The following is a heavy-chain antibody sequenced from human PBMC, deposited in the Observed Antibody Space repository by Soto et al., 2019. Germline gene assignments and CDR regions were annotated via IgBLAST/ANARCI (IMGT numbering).Heavy chain of an antibody. CDR3: ARDVAVRRLAP. V-gene: IGHV3-33*01. D-gene: IGHD6-6*01. CDR1: GFPFSLYG. Sequence: QVQLVESGGGVVQPGGSLRLSCTASGFPFSLYGMQWVRQAPGQGLEWVAMIWYDGSSQFYVDSVKGRFTVSRDNPKNTLYPDMNSLRGDDTAVYYCARDVAVRRLAPWCKGNVVTVP. CDR2: IWYDGSSQ. J-gene: IGHJ5*02.